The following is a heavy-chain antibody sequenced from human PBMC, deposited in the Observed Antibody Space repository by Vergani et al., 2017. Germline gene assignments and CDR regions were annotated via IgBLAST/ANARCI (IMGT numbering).Heavy chain of an antibody. Sequence: QVQLQESGPGLVKPSETLSLTCTVSGGSISSYYWSWIRQPPGKGLEWIGYVYYSGSTNYNPSLKSRVTISVDTSKNQFSLKLSSVTAADTAVYYWARGGGHYGRAQDYWGQGTLVTVSS. J-gene: IGHJ4*02. CDR1: GGSISSYY. V-gene: IGHV4-59*01. CDR2: VYYSGST. CDR3: ARGGGHYGRAQDY. D-gene: IGHD4-17*01.